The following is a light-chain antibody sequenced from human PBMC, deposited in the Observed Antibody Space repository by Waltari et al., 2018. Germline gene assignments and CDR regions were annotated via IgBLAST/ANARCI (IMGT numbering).Light chain of an antibody. CDR1: QTVLYSANNKNY. J-gene: IGKJ1*01. Sequence: DIVMTQSPDSLAVSLGERATINCKSSQTVLYSANNKNYLTWYQHKPGQPPTLLIAWASTRESGVPDRVTGSGSGTDFTLTISSLQAEDVAVYYCQQHYTTPWTFGQGTKVEIK. CDR3: QQHYTTPWT. V-gene: IGKV4-1*01. CDR2: WAS.